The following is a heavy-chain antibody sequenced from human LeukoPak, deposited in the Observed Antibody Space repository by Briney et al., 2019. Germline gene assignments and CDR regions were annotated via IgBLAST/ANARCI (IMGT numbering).Heavy chain of an antibody. CDR1: GYTFTGYY. CDR2: INPNSGGT. D-gene: IGHD2-15*01. CDR3: ARDLKGASGSQFDY. V-gene: IGHV1-2*02. J-gene: IGHJ4*02. Sequence: GASVKVSCKASGYTFTGYYMHWVRQAPGQGLEWMGWINPNSGGTNYAQKFQGRVTMTRDTSISTAYMELSRLRSDDTAVYYCARDLKGASGSQFDYWGQGTLVTVSS.